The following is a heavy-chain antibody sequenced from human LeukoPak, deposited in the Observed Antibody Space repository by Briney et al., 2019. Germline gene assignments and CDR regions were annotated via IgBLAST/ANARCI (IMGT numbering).Heavy chain of an antibody. J-gene: IGHJ4*02. D-gene: IGHD3-10*01. CDR3: ARGSYYYFDY. CDR2: IYYSGST. Sequence: SETLSLTCTVSGGSISSGGYYWSWIRRHPGKGLEWIGYIYYSGSTYYNPSLKSRVTISVDTSKSQFSLKLSSVTAADTAVYYCARGSYYYFDYWGQGTLVTVSS. V-gene: IGHV4-31*03. CDR1: GGSISSGGYY.